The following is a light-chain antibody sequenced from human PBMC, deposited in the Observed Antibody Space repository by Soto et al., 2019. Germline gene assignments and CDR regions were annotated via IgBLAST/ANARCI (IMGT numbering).Light chain of an antibody. CDR2: DVS. J-gene: IGLJ2*01. V-gene: IGLV2-14*01. Sequence: QSALTQPASVSGSPGQSVTISCTGTSSDVGGYNYVSWYQQHPGKAPKFMIYDVSNRPSGVSTRFSGSKSGNTASLTFSGLQAEDEADYYCSSYTTGSTPVVFGGGTKLTVL. CDR3: SSYTTGSTPVV. CDR1: SSDVGGYNY.